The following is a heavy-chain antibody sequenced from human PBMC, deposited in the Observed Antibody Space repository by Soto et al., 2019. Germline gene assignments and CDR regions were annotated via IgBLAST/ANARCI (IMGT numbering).Heavy chain of an antibody. D-gene: IGHD7-27*01. V-gene: IGHV3-48*01. J-gene: IGHJ6*03. Sequence: EVQLVESGGGLVQPGGSLRLSCATSGFILSDCAMNWVRQAPGKGLEWVSYISSSSSVIDYADSLKGRFTVSRDNARISLYIQMNSMRAEDTAVYYCARDLSWGSNWYYYMDVWGKGTTVTVSS. CDR2: ISSSSSVI. CDR1: GFILSDCA. CDR3: ARDLSWGSNWYYYMDV.